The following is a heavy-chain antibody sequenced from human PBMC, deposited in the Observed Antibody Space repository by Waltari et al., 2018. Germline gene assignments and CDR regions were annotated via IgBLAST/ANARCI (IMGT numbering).Heavy chain of an antibody. CDR2: ITHSGST. CDR3: ARGRDYVWNLL. CDR1: GGSFSDYW. J-gene: IGHJ4*02. D-gene: IGHD3-16*01. Sequence: QVQLQQWGAGLLKPSETLSLTCAVYGGSFSDYWWSWIRQPPGKGLEWIGEITHSGSTNYNPSLKSRVTMSVDTSKNQFSLNLNSVTAADTAVYYCARGRDYVWNLLWGQGTLVTVSS. V-gene: IGHV4-34*01.